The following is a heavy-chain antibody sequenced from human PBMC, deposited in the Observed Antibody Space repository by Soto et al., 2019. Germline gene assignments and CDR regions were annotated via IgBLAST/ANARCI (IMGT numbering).Heavy chain of an antibody. CDR3: ARGGLAGTTLGKFDY. D-gene: IGHD1-7*01. CDR2: INPNSGGR. Sequence: ASVQGSCKASGFSFSDYFMHWVRQAPGQGLEWMGWINPNSGGRNYAQKFQGRVTMTRDTSISTAYMELSRLRSDDTAVYYCARGGLAGTTLGKFDYWGQGTLVTVSS. V-gene: IGHV1-2*02. CDR1: GFSFSDYF. J-gene: IGHJ4*02.